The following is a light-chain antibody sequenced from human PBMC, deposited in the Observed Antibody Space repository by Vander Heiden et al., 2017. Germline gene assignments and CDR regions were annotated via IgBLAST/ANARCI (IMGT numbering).Light chain of an antibody. V-gene: IGLV2-23*02. CDR2: EVS. CDR1: SSDVGSYNL. Sequence: QSALTQPASVSGSPGQSITISCTGTSSDVGSYNLVSWYQQHPGKAPNLMIYEVSKRPSGVSNRFSGSKSGNTAYLTISGRQAEDEADYYCCSYAGSSTWVFGGGTKLTVL. CDR3: CSYAGSSTWV. J-gene: IGLJ3*02.